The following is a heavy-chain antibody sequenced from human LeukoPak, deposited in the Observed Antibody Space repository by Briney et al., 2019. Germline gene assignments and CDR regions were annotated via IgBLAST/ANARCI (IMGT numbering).Heavy chain of an antibody. Sequence: SETLSLTCTVSGGSISSYYWSWIRQPAGKGLEWIGRIYTSGSTNYNPSLKGRVTMSVDTSKNQFSLKLSSVTAADTAVYYCAREGSVWFGELLYVNWFDPWGQGSLVTVSS. D-gene: IGHD3-10*01. V-gene: IGHV4-4*07. CDR2: IYTSGST. CDR3: AREGSVWFGELLYVNWFDP. J-gene: IGHJ5*02. CDR1: GGSISSYY.